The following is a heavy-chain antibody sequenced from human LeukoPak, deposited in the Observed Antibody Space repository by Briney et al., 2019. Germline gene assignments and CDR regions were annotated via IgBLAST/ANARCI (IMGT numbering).Heavy chain of an antibody. Sequence: PSETLSLTCAVSGGSISSGGYSWSWIRQPPGTGLEWIGYIYHSGSTYYNPSLKSRVTISVDRSKNQFSLKLSSVTAADTAVYYCARGSGPNDSSGYYRSALNWFDPWGQGTLVTVSS. D-gene: IGHD3-22*01. CDR1: GGSISSGGYS. CDR2: IYHSGST. V-gene: IGHV4-30-2*01. J-gene: IGHJ5*02. CDR3: ARGSGPNDSSGYYRSALNWFDP.